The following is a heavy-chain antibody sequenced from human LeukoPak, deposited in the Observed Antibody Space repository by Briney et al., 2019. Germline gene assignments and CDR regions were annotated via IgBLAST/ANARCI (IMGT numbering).Heavy chain of an antibody. CDR1: GFTFSSYA. CDR2: ILYDGSKK. CDR3: ATPPGEWEPTPIDY. J-gene: IGHJ4*02. D-gene: IGHD1-26*01. V-gene: IGHV3-30-3*01. Sequence: GGSLRLSCAASGFTFSSYAMHCVRQAPGKGLEWVAVILYDGSKKYYADSVQGRFTISRDNSKNTLYLQMNSLRAEDTAVYYCATPPGEWEPTPIDYWGQGTLVTVSS.